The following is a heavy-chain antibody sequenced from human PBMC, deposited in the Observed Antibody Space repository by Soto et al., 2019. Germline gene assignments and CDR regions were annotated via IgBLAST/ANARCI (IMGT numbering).Heavy chain of an antibody. CDR3: AKDGVGLWSRGDMDY. J-gene: IGHJ4*02. D-gene: IGHD3-10*01. Sequence: EVQLLESGGGLVQPGGSLRLSCAASGFTFSSYAMSWVRQAPGKGLEWVSAISGSGGSTYYADSVKGRFTISRDNSKNTLYLQIHRLRAEDTAVYYCAKDGVGLWSRGDMDYWGQRTLVTVSS. CDR1: GFTFSSYA. V-gene: IGHV3-23*01. CDR2: ISGSGGST.